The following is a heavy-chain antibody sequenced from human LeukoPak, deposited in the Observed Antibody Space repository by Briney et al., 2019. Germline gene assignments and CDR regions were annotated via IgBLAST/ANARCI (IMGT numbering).Heavy chain of an antibody. J-gene: IGHJ4*02. CDR2: IIPIFGTA. Sequence: SVKVSCKASGGTFSSYAISWVRQAPGQGLEWMGGIIPIFGTANYAQKFQGRVTITADESTSTAYMELSSLRSEDTAVYYCARGVVVHEYTYGTFDYWGQGTLVTVSS. D-gene: IGHD5-18*01. CDR3: ARGVVVHEYTYGTFDY. CDR1: GGTFSSYA. V-gene: IGHV1-69*13.